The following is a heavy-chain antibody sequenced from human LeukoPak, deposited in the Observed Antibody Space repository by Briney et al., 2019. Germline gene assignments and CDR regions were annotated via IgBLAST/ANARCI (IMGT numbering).Heavy chain of an antibody. V-gene: IGHV1-8*03. CDR2: MNPNSGNT. CDR1: GYTFTSYD. CDR3: ARAPYSSTWYLYYFDY. J-gene: IGHJ4*02. Sequence: ASVKVSCKASGYTFTSYDINWVRQATGQGLEWMGWMNPNSGNTGYAQKFQGRVTITRDTSASTAYMALSSLRSEDTAVYYCARAPYSSTWYLYYFDYWGQGTLVTVSS. D-gene: IGHD6-13*01.